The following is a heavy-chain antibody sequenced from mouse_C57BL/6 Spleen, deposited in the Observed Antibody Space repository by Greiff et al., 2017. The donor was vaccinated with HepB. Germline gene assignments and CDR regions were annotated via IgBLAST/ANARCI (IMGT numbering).Heavy chain of an antibody. D-gene: IGHD2-4*01. V-gene: IGHV14-4*01. CDR3: TTRDYPCAY. CDR2: IDPENGDT. Sequence: EVQLQQSGAELVRPGASVKLSCTASGFNIKDDYMHWVKQRPEQGLEWIGWIDPENGDTEYASKFQGKATITADTSSNTAYLQLSSLTSEDTAVYYCTTRDYPCAYWGQGTLVTVSA. CDR1: GFNIKDDY. J-gene: IGHJ3*01.